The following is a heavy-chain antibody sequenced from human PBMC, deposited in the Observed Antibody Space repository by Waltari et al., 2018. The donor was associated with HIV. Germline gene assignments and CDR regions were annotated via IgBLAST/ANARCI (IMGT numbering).Heavy chain of an antibody. CDR1: GGSFSGYY. J-gene: IGHJ6*02. V-gene: IGHV4-34*01. CDR3: ARTQWLGVAIAKYYYYYGMDV. Sequence: QVQLQQWGAGLLKPSETLSLTCAVYGGSFSGYYWSWIRQPPGKGLEWIGEINHSGSTNYNPSLKSRVTISVDTSKNQFSLKLSSVTAADTAVYYCARTQWLGVAIAKYYYYYGMDVWGQGTTVTVSS. CDR2: INHSGST. D-gene: IGHD6-19*01.